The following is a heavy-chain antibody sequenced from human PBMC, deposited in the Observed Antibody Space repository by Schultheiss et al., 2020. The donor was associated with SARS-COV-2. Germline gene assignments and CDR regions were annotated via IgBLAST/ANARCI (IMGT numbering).Heavy chain of an antibody. CDR2: INHSGST. D-gene: IGHD5-12*01. CDR1: GGSISSGGYY. J-gene: IGHJ4*02. CDR3: ARVNTQGLRFGRGVDY. V-gene: IGHV4-39*07. Sequence: SETLSLTCTVSGGSISSGGYYWSWIRQPPGKGLEWIGEINHSGSTNYNPSLKSRVTISVDTSKNQFSLKLSSVTAADTAVYYCARVNTQGLRFGRGVDYWGQGTLVTVSS.